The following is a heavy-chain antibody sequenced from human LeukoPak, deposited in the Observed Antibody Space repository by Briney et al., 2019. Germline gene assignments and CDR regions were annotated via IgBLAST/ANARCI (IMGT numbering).Heavy chain of an antibody. D-gene: IGHD6-13*01. Sequence: GGSLRLSCAASGFTFSSYWMSWVRQAPGKGLEWVANIKQDGSEKYYVDSVKGRFTISRDNAKNSLYLQMNSLRAEDTALYYCARVADYYYYYMDVWGKGTTVTVSS. CDR2: IKQDGSEK. V-gene: IGHV3-7*03. CDR3: ARVADYYYYYMDV. J-gene: IGHJ6*03. CDR1: GFTFSSYW.